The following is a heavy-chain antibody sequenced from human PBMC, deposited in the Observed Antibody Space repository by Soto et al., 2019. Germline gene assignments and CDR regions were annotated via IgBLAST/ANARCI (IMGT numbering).Heavy chain of an antibody. V-gene: IGHV1-69*12. CDR3: ASRITGSPNYYSGMDV. CDR1: GGTFSSYA. D-gene: IGHD1-20*01. J-gene: IGHJ6*02. CDR2: IIPIFGTA. Sequence: QVQLVQSGAEVKKPGSSVKVSCKASGGTFSSYAINWVRQAPGQGLEWMGGIIPIFGTADYAQKFQGSVTIAADESTSTAYRELSSLRSEDTAEYYCASRITGSPNYYSGMDVWGQGTTVTVS.